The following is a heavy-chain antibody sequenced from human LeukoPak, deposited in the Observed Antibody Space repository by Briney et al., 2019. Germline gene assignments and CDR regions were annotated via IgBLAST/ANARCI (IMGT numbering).Heavy chain of an antibody. D-gene: IGHD1-26*01. CDR1: GYTFTSYD. Sequence: ASVKVSCKASGYTFTSYDINWVRQATGQGLEWMGWMNPNSGNTGYAQKFQGRVTITADESTSTAYMELSSLRSEDTAVYYCARAQLSGSYSGAFDIWGQGTMVTVSS. CDR2: MNPNSGNT. V-gene: IGHV1-8*01. J-gene: IGHJ3*02. CDR3: ARAQLSGSYSGAFDI.